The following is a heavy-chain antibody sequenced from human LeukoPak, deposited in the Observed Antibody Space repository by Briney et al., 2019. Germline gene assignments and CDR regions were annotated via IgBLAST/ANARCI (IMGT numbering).Heavy chain of an antibody. CDR3: ARDRYGAAAAPFDY. J-gene: IGHJ4*02. V-gene: IGHV1-18*01. CDR1: GGTFSSYG. CDR2: ISVYNGNT. Sequence: GASVKVSCKASGGTFSSYGISWVRQAPGQGLEWMGWISVYNGNTNYAQKLQGRVTMTTDTSTSTAYMDLRSLRSDDTAVYYCARDRYGAAAAPFDYWGQGTLVTVSS. D-gene: IGHD6-13*01.